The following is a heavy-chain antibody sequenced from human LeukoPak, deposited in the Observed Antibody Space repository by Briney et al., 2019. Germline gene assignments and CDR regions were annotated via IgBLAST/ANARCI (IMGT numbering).Heavy chain of an antibody. CDR1: GFTFSSYA. J-gene: IGHJ4*02. Sequence: GSLRLSCAASGFTFSSYAMSWVRQAPGKGLEWVSAISGSGGSTYYADSVKGRFTISRDNSKNTLYLQMNSLRAEDTAVYYCAKGGSGYYDILTGYFRPDYWGQGTLVTVSS. V-gene: IGHV3-23*01. D-gene: IGHD3-9*01. CDR3: AKGGSGYYDILTGYFRPDY. CDR2: ISGSGGST.